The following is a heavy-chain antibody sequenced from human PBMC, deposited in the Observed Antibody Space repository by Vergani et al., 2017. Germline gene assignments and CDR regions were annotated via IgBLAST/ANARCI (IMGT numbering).Heavy chain of an antibody. Sequence: QVQLVESGGGVVQPGRSLRLSCAASGFTFSSYGMHWVRQAPGKGLEWVAVIWYDGSNKYYADSVKGRFTISRDNSKNTLYLQMNSLRAEDTAVYYCARDAGYDYGGSYYFDYCGQGTLVTVSS. CDR1: GFTFSSYG. D-gene: IGHD4-23*01. V-gene: IGHV3-33*08. J-gene: IGHJ4*02. CDR2: IWYDGSNK. CDR3: ARDAGYDYGGSYYFDY.